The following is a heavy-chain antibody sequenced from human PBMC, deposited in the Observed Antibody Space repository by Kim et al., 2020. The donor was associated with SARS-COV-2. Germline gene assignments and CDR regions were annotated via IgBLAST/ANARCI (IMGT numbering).Heavy chain of an antibody. CDR2: INHSGST. J-gene: IGHJ1*01. CDR3: ARGLLMGCY. D-gene: IGHD2-8*01. CDR1: GGSFSGYY. V-gene: IGHV4-34*01. Sequence: SETLSLTCAVYGGSFSGYYWSWIRQPPGKGLEWIGEINHSGSTNYNPPLKSRVTISVDTSKNQFSLKLNSVTAADTAVYYCARGLLMGCYWGQGTLGTLS.